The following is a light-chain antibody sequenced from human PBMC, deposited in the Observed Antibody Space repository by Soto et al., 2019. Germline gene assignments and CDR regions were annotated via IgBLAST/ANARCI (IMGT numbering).Light chain of an antibody. Sequence: DIQMTQSPSTLSASVGDRVTITCRASQSISGWLAWYQQKPGKAPKLLIYDVSSLESGVPSRFSGSGSGTEFTLAISSLLPDDFATYYCQQYNSYPWTFGQGTKVEIK. CDR3: QQYNSYPWT. J-gene: IGKJ1*01. CDR1: QSISGW. CDR2: DVS. V-gene: IGKV1-5*01.